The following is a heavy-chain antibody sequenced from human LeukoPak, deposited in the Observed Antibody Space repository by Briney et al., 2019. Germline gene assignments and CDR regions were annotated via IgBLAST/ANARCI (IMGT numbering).Heavy chain of an antibody. CDR3: ARGTDAKKVGY. CDR1: GGSFRDYY. Sequence: SETLSLTCAVYGGSFRDYYWNWIRQPPGKGLEWIGEIHPSGITNYNPSLMSRVTISEDTAKNQFSLKLSPVTAADTAVYYRARGTDAKKVGYWGQGVLVTVSS. CDR2: IHPSGIT. J-gene: IGHJ4*02. V-gene: IGHV4-34*01.